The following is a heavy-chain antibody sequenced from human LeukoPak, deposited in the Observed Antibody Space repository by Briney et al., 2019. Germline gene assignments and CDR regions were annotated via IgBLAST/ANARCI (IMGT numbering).Heavy chain of an antibody. V-gene: IGHV4-31*03. CDR2: IYYSGST. CDR3: ARASSIAAPAGYYGMDV. D-gene: IGHD6-6*01. Sequence: PSETLSLTCTVSGGSISSGGYYWSWIRQHPGKGLEWIGYIYYSGSTYYNPSLKSRVTISVDTSKNQFSLKLSSVTAADTAVYYCARASSIAAPAGYYGMDVWGQGTTVTVSS. J-gene: IGHJ6*02. CDR1: GGSISSGGYY.